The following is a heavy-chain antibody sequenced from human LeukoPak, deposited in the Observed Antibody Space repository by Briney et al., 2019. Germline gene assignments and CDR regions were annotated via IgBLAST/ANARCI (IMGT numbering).Heavy chain of an antibody. CDR1: GYTFTNYG. J-gene: IGHJ6*02. V-gene: IGHV1-2*02. Sequence: ASVKVSCKASGYTFTNYGITWVRQAPGQGLEWMGWINPNSGGTNYAQKFQGRVTMTRDTSISTAYMELSRLRSDDTAVYYCARRGIAVAGYYYGMDVWGQGTTVTVSS. CDR2: INPNSGGT. D-gene: IGHD6-19*01. CDR3: ARRGIAVAGYYYGMDV.